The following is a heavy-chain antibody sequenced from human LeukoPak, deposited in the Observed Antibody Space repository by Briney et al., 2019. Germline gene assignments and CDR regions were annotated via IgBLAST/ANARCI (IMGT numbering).Heavy chain of an antibody. J-gene: IGHJ6*03. D-gene: IGHD3-3*01. V-gene: IGHV4-4*07. Sequence: SETLSLTCTVSGGSVSGYYCSWIRQPAGKGLEWIGRIYSTGSTDYNDSLKSRVTMSVDTSKNQFSLKLSSVTAADTAVYYCARMSYDRTGEGRANLYYYYMAVWGKGTTVTVSS. CDR2: IYSTGST. CDR1: GGSVSGYY. CDR3: ARMSYDRTGEGRANLYYYYMAV.